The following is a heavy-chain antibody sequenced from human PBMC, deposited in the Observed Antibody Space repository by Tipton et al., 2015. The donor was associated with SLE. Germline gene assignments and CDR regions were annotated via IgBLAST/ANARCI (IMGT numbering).Heavy chain of an antibody. V-gene: IGHV3-11*01. J-gene: IGHJ6*02. Sequence: GSLRLSCAASGFTFSDYAMTWVRQAPGKGLEWVSTIRKSGEITYYADSVKGRFTISRDNAKNSLYLQMNSLRAEDTAVYYCARALQGRYYYYGMDVWGQGTTVTVSS. CDR3: ARALQGRYYYYGMDV. CDR2: IRKSGEIT. CDR1: GFTFSDYA.